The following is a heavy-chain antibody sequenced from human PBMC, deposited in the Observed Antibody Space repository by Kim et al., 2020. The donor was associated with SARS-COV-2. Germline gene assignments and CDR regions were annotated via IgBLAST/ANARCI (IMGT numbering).Heavy chain of an antibody. J-gene: IGHJ4*02. CDR1: GGSISSSNW. CDR2: IYHIGST. CDR3: ARSHDYYDSTGYYSR. Sequence: SETLSLTCAVSGGSISSSNWWSWVRQPPGKGLEWIGEIYHIGSTNYNPSLKSRVSFSVDKSKNEFSLKLSSVTAADTAVYYCARSHDYYDSTGYYSRWGQGTLVAVSS. V-gene: IGHV4-4*02. D-gene: IGHD3-22*01.